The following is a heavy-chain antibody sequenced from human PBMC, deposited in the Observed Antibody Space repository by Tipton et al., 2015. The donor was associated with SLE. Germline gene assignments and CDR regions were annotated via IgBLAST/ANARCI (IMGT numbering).Heavy chain of an antibody. CDR1: GGSISSSNYY. D-gene: IGHD3-3*01. CDR3: ARGVTIFGVVIMAGYYYYMDV. CDR2: ISYSGST. J-gene: IGHJ6*03. Sequence: LRLSCTVSGGSISSSNYYWGWLRQPPGKGLEWIGSISYSGSTSYNPSLKSRVTISVDTSTNQLSLKLRSVTAADTAVYYCARGVTIFGVVIMAGYYYYMDVWGKGTTVIVSS. V-gene: IGHV4-39*07.